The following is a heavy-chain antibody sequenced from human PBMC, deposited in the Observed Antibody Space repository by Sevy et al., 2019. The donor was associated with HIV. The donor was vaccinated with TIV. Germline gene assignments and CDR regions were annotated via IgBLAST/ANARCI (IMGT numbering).Heavy chain of an antibody. CDR3: TTSQYCSSTSCYSAIYYYYYGMDV. CDR2: IKSKTDGGTT. V-gene: IGHV3-15*01. Sequence: GGSLRLSCAASGFTFSNAWMSWVRQAPGKGLEWVGRIKSKTDGGTTDDAAPGKGRFTISREDSKNTLNLQMNSLKTGDTAVYYCTTSQYCSSTSCYSAIYYYYYGMDVWGQGTTVTVSS. CDR1: GFTFSNAW. J-gene: IGHJ6*02. D-gene: IGHD2-2*01.